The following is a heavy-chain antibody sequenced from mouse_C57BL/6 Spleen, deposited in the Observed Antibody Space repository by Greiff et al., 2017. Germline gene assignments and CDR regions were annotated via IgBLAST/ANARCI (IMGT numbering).Heavy chain of an antibody. J-gene: IGHJ4*01. CDR3: TRDGDYDGYYAMDY. CDR1: GFTFSSYA. Sequence: EVQGVESGEGLVKPGGSLKLSCAASGFTFSSYAMSWVRQTPEKRLEWVAYISSGGDYIYYADTVKGRFTISRDNARNTLYLQMSSLKSEDTAMYYCTRDGDYDGYYAMDYWGQGTSVTVSS. V-gene: IGHV5-9-1*02. D-gene: IGHD2-4*01. CDR2: ISSGGDYI.